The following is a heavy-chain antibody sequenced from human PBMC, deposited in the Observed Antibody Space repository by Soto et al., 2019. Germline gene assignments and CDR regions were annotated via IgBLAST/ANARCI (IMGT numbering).Heavy chain of an antibody. CDR1: GGSISSSSYY. CDR3: ARSITMVRGVMVGGWFDP. D-gene: IGHD3-10*01. J-gene: IGHJ5*02. V-gene: IGHV4-39*01. Sequence: QLQLQESGPGLVKPSETLSLTCTVSGGSISSSSYYWGWIRQPPGKGLEWIGSIYYSGSTYYNPSLKRRVTISVDTSKNQFSLKLSSVTAADTAVYYCARSITMVRGVMVGGWFDPWGQGTLVTVSS. CDR2: IYYSGST.